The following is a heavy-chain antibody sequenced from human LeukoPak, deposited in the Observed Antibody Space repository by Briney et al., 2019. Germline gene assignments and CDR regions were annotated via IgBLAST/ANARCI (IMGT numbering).Heavy chain of an antibody. CDR1: GGSISSSYYY. J-gene: IGHJ5*02. CDR2: IYYSGST. D-gene: IGHD5-24*01. CDR3: ARSRRVGWFDP. Sequence: SETLSLTCTVSGGSISSSYYYWGWIRQPPGKGLEWIGSIYYSGSTYYNPSLKSRVAISADTSKNQFSLKLRSVTAADTAVYYCARSRRVGWFDPWGQGTLVTVSS. V-gene: IGHV4-39*01.